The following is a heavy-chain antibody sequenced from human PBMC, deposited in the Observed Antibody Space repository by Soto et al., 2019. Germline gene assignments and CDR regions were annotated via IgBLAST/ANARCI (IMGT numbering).Heavy chain of an antibody. CDR2: INAYNGNT. Sequence: QVQLVQSGAEVKKPGASVKVSCKASGYTFTSYGISWVRQAPGPGLEWMGWINAYNGNTKYAQKLQGRVTMTTDTSTITAYLERRSLRSDDTAVYYCARDQAMAQCDYWGQGTLVTGSS. CDR3: ARDQAMAQCDY. D-gene: IGHD6-19*01. V-gene: IGHV1-18*01. J-gene: IGHJ4*02. CDR1: GYTFTSYG.